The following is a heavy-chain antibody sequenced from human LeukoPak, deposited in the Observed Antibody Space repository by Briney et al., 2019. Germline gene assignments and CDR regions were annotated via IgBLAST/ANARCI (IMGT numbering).Heavy chain of an antibody. J-gene: IGHJ4*02. CDR2: IYYSGST. CDR3: ARLWELYYFDY. CDR1: GGSISSYY. Sequence: SETLSLTCTVSGGSISSYYWSWIRQPPGKGLEWIGYIYYSGSTNYNPSLKSRVTISVDTSKNQFSLELSSVTAADTAVYYCARLWELYYFDYWGQGTLVTVSS. D-gene: IGHD1-26*01. V-gene: IGHV4-59*01.